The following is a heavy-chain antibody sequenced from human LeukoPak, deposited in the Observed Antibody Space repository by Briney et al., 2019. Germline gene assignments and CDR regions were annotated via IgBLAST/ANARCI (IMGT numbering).Heavy chain of an antibody. Sequence: TSETLSLTCAVSGYSISSGYYWGWIRQHPGKGLEWIGSIYHSGSTYYNPSLKSRVTISVDTSKNQFSLKLSSVTAADTAVYYCARRGDFWNGEGSGGFDPWGQGTLVTVSS. J-gene: IGHJ5*02. V-gene: IGHV4-38-2*01. D-gene: IGHD3-3*01. CDR3: ARRGDFWNGEGSGGFDP. CDR1: GYSISSGYY. CDR2: IYHSGST.